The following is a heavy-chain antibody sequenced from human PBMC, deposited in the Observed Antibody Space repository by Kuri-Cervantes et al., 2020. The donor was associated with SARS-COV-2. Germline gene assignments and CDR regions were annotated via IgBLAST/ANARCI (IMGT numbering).Heavy chain of an antibody. CDR2: INPNSGGT. V-gene: IGHV1-2*02. CDR1: GYTFTSYD. CDR3: ARVPYYGPLDY. Sequence: ASVKVSCKASGYTFTSYDINWVRQATGQGLEWMGWINPNSGGTNYAQKFQGGVTMTRDTSISTAYMELSRLRSDDTAVYYCARVPYYGPLDYWGQGTLVTVSS. J-gene: IGHJ4*02. D-gene: IGHD4-17*01.